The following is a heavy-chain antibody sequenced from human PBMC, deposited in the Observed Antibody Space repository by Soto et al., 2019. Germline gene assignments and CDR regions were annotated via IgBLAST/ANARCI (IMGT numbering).Heavy chain of an antibody. V-gene: IGHV3-9*01. CDR2: LNWNSGDI. Sequence: EVQLVESGGGLVQPGRSLRLSCAASGFTFDNYAMHWVRQAPGKGLEWVSGLNWNSGDIGYADSVKGRFTISRDNAENSLYLQMNNLTAEDTALYYCAKDMSGYPPYYFEYWGQGTLVTVSS. CDR1: GFTFDNYA. CDR3: AKDMSGYPPYYFEY. D-gene: IGHD5-12*01. J-gene: IGHJ4*02.